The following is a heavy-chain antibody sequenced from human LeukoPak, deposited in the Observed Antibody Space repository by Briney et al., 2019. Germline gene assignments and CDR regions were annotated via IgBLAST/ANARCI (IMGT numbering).Heavy chain of an antibody. CDR3: AKTEGEQQLVLGLFDY. J-gene: IGHJ4*02. CDR1: GFTFSSYS. D-gene: IGHD6-13*01. V-gene: IGHV3-48*01. Sequence: GGSLRLSCAASGFTFSSYSMNWVRQAPGKGLEWVSYISSSSSTIYYADSVKGRFTISRDNSKNTLYLQMNSLRAEDTAVYYCAKTEGEQQLVLGLFDYWGQGTLVTVSS. CDR2: ISSSSSTI.